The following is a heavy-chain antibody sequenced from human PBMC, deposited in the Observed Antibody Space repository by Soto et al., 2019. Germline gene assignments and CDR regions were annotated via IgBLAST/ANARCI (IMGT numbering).Heavy chain of an antibody. CDR3: TRGPRPISTGTGAY. CDR2: IYNDGTYS. Sequence: PWGSLRISCASSVFIFKRYWMHWVRQSPGKGLVWISRIYNDGTYSYYADSVRGRFTISRDNVNDTLYLQMNNLRAEDSGLYYCTRGPRPISTGTGAYWGQGTKVTVSS. J-gene: IGHJ4*02. V-gene: IGHV3-74*01. D-gene: IGHD3-10*01. CDR1: VFIFKRYW.